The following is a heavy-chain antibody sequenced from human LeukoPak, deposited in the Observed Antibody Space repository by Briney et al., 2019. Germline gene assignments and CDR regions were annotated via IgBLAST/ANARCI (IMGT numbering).Heavy chain of an antibody. Sequence: SETLSLTCSVSGVSINSSYWSWIRQPPGKGLEWIGYIFYSGNTNYNASLKSRVTISIDTSKNQFSLNLSSVTAADTALYYCARAMVTTVGNWFDPWGQGTLVTVSS. V-gene: IGHV4-59*01. J-gene: IGHJ5*02. CDR3: ARAMVTTVGNWFDP. CDR1: GVSINSSY. D-gene: IGHD4-17*01. CDR2: IFYSGNT.